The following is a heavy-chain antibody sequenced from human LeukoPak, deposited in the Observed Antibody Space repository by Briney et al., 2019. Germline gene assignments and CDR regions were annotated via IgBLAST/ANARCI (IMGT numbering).Heavy chain of an antibody. J-gene: IGHJ4*02. CDR2: IIPILGIA. CDR3: ARSGYSYGSRYYVDY. D-gene: IGHD5-18*01. CDR1: GGTFSSYA. Sequence: ASVKVSCKASGGTFSSYAISWVRQAPGQGLEWMGRIIPILGIANYAQKFQGRVTITADKSTSTAYMELSSLRSEDTAVYYCARSGYSYGSRYYVDYWGQGTLVTVSS. V-gene: IGHV1-69*04.